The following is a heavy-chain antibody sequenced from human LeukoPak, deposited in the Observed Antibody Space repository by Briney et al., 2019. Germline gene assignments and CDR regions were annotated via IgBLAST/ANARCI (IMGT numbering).Heavy chain of an antibody. V-gene: IGHV1-2*02. D-gene: IGHD3-3*01. J-gene: IGHJ6*02. CDR3: ARAAMRRFLEFPYGMDV. CDR2: INPNSGGT. CDR1: GYTFTGYY. Sequence: ASVKVSCKASGYTFTGYYMHWVRQAPGQGLEWMGWINPNSGGTNYAQKLQGRVTMTTDTSTSTAYMELRSLRSDDTAVYYCARAAMRRFLEFPYGMDVWGQGTTVTVSS.